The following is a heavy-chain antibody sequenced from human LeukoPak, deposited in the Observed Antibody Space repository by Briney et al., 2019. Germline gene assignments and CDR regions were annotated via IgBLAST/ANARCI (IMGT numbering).Heavy chain of an antibody. CDR1: GGSISSGGYS. CDR2: IYHSGST. V-gene: IGHV4-30-2*01. CDR3: ARVLRGDFWSPGGAFDI. D-gene: IGHD3-3*01. J-gene: IGHJ3*02. Sequence: SETLSLTCAVSGGSISSGGYSWSWIRQPPGKGLEWIGYIYHSGSTYYNPSLKSRVTISVDRSKNQFSLKLSSVTAADTAVYYCARVLRGDFWSPGGAFDIWGQGTMVTVSS.